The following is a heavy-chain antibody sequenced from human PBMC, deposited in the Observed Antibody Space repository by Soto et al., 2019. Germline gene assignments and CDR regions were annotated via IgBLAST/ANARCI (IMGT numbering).Heavy chain of an antibody. J-gene: IGHJ4*02. D-gene: IGHD3-22*01. Sequence: SETLSLTCTVSGGSISSSSYYWGWIRQPPGKGLEWIGSIYYSGSTYYNPSRKSRVTISVDTSKNQFSLKLSSVTAADTAVYYCASMIVVVITSYFDYWGQGTLVTVSS. V-gene: IGHV4-39*01. CDR3: ASMIVVVITSYFDY. CDR1: GGSISSSSYY. CDR2: IYYSGST.